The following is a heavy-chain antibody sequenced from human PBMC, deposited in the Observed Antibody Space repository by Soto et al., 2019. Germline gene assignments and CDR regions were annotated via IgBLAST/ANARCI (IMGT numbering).Heavy chain of an antibody. D-gene: IGHD1-7*01. CDR2: IKTKGDSAAT. Sequence: GGSLRLSCAASGFNFSDAWLNWVGQAPGRGLEWVGRIKTKGDSAATDYAAPVRGRFIISRDDSKNTLFRQLNRLRAEATSGNYYTSDIQKLRDTWNFYWGQGTLVTVSS. CDR1: GFNFSDAW. V-gene: IGHV3-15*07. CDR3: TSDIQKLRDTWNFY. J-gene: IGHJ4*02.